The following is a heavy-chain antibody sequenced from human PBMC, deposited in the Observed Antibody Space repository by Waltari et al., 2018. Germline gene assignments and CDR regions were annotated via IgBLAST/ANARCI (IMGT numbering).Heavy chain of an antibody. Sequence: VPLLQSGAAVKTPGASVKVSCRASAYTLTSFAINWVRQATGEGSEWMGWRNPKSDDTSNAQKFQGRVTMTRNSSINTAYMELSSLTSDDTAVYYCARGSPTGIFGAEPPRYWGQGTLVTVSS. CDR3: ARGSPTGIFGAEPPRY. J-gene: IGHJ4*02. D-gene: IGHD3-3*01. V-gene: IGHV1-8*01. CDR1: AYTLTSFA. CDR2: RNPKSDDT.